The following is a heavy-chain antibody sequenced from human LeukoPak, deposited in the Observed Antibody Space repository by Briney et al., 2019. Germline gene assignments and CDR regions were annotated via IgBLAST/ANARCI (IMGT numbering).Heavy chain of an antibody. V-gene: IGHV4-38-2*02. CDR1: GYSISSGYY. CDR3: AITPNRGYGDRDPFDY. Sequence: SETLSLTCTVSGYSISSGYYWGWIRQPPGKGLEWIGYIYYSGSTNYNPSLKSRVTISVDTSKNQFSLKLSSVTAADTAVYYCAITPNRGYGDRDPFDYWGQGTLVTVSS. CDR2: IYYSGST. J-gene: IGHJ4*02. D-gene: IGHD4-17*01.